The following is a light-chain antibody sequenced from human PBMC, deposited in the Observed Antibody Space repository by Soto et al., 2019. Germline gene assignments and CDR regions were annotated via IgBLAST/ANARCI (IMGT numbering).Light chain of an antibody. CDR3: QQYGSSSWT. CDR2: GTS. CDR1: VSLSGH. J-gene: IGKJ1*01. Sequence: EIVMTQSPATLSVSPGERATLSCRASVSLSGHLAWYQQKPGQAPRLLIYGTSSRATAIPDRFSGSGSGTDFTLTISRLEPEDFAVYYCQQYGSSSWTFGQGTKVEIK. V-gene: IGKV3-20*01.